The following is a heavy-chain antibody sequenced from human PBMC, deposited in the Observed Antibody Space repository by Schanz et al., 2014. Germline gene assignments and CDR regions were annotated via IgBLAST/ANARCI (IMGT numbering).Heavy chain of an antibody. D-gene: IGHD5-12*01. CDR1: GYTFNNYT. Sequence: QVLQVQSGSELKKPGTSVKVSCKASGYTFNNYTYVMIWVRQAPGQGLEWMGWINPNSGTTNYAQKFQGWVTMTRDTSISTAYMELSRLKSDDTAVYYCARAFGGYDTAGALDYWGQGTLVTVSS. CDR2: INPNSGTT. V-gene: IGHV1-2*04. CDR3: ARAFGGYDTAGALDY. J-gene: IGHJ4*02.